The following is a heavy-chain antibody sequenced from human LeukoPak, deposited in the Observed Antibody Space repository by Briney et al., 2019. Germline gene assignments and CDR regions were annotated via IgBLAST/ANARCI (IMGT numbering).Heavy chain of an antibody. CDR1: GLIFSSYA. CDR3: AKRTPGNPFDI. J-gene: IGHJ3*02. V-gene: IGHV3-23*01. D-gene: IGHD2/OR15-2a*01. Sequence: GGSLRLSCAASGLIFSSYAMAWVRQAPGKGLEWVSSIGARGINTYYADSVRGRFTISRDNSRNTLSLQMNSLTAEDTAVYYCAKRTPGNPFDIWGQGTVVTVSS. CDR2: IGARGINT.